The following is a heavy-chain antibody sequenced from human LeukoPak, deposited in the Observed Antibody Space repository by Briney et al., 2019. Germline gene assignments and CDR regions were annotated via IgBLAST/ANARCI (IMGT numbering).Heavy chain of an antibody. J-gene: IGHJ4*02. Sequence: GGSLRLSCAASGFTFSSYEMNWVRQAPGKGLEWVSYISSSGSTIYYADSVKGRFTISRDNAKNSLYLQMNSLRAEDTAVYYCAGTFGGGCPIFDSWGQGTLVPVSS. D-gene: IGHD3-16*01. CDR3: AGTFGGGCPIFDS. CDR1: GFTFSSYE. CDR2: ISSSGSTI. V-gene: IGHV3-48*03.